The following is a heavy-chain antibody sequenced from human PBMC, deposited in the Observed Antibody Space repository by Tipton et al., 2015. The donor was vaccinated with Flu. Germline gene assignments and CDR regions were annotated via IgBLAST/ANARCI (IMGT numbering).Heavy chain of an antibody. J-gene: IGHJ4*02. CDR3: ARGGWASDSNNLLDY. D-gene: IGHD1/OR15-1a*01. V-gene: IGHV3-48*03. CDR1: EFTFSNYE. Sequence: GSLRLSCIASEFTFSNYEMNWVRQAPGKGLEWISYISSGGTTMYYADTVKGRFSISRDNAKNSLYLQMNSLRAEDTAFYYCARGGWASDSNNLLDYWGQGTLVTVSS. CDR2: ISSGGTTM.